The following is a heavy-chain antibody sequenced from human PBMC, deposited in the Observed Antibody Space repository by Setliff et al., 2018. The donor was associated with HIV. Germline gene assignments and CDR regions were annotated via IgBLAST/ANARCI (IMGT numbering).Heavy chain of an antibody. CDR2: ISGSGGTT. D-gene: IGHD6-19*01. J-gene: IGHJ4*02. CDR3: AKDRDTTGWYVTTQFDY. CDR1: GSVFRNYN. Sequence: GGSLRVSCAASGSVFRNYNMNWVRQAPGKGLEWVSAISGSGGTTYYADSVKGRFTFSRDNSKNTLYLQMNSLRDEDTAVYYCAKDRDTTGWYVTTQFDYWGQGTLVTVSS. V-gene: IGHV3-23*01.